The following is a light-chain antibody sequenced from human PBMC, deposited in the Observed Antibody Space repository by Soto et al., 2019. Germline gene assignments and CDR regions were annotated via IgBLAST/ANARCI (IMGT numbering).Light chain of an antibody. V-gene: IGKV1-6*01. CDR3: LQDYNYPLP. CDR2: AAS. Sequence: AIQMTQSPSSLSASVGDRVTITCRASQGIRSDLGWYQQKPGEAPKLLIYAASRLQSGVPSRFSGSGSGTDFSLNIRRLKPEDFATSYCLQDYNYPLPFGQGTKVDIK. J-gene: IGKJ1*01. CDR1: QGIRSD.